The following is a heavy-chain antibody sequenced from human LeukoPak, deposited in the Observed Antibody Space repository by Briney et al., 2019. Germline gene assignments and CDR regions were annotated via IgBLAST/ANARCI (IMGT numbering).Heavy chain of an antibody. CDR2: IYYSGST. V-gene: IGHV4-59*01. CDR1: GGSISSYY. CDR3: ASLFGGVIDY. D-gene: IGHD3-16*01. J-gene: IGHJ4*02. Sequence: PSETLSLTCTVSGGSISSYYWSWIRQPPGKGLAWIGYIYYSGSTNYNPSLKSRVTISVDTSKNQFSLKLSSVTAADTAVYYCASLFGGVIDYWGQGTLVTVSS.